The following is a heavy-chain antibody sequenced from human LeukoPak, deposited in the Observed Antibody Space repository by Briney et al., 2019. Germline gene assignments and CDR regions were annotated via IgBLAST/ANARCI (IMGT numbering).Heavy chain of an antibody. J-gene: IGHJ4*02. D-gene: IGHD3-22*01. V-gene: IGHV3-11*01. CDR2: ISGNGGDI. CDR1: GFSFGGHY. CDR3: AKEREYYDSSGYSGFDY. Sequence: GGSLRLSCAASGFSFGGHYMSWVRQAPGKGPEWISYISGNGGDIAYADSVKGRFTISRDNSKNTLYLQMNSLRAEDTAVYYCAKEREYYDSSGYSGFDYWGQGTLVTVSS.